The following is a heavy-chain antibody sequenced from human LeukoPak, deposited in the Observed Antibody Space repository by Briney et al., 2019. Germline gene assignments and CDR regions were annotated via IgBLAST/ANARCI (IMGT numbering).Heavy chain of an antibody. J-gene: IGHJ6*02. CDR3: ASLYQAANYYYYGMDV. Sequence: SETLSLTCAVYGGSFSGYYWSWIRQPPGKGLEWIGEINHSGSTNYNPSLKSRVTISVDTSKNRFSLKLSSVTAADTAVYYCASLYQAANYYYYGMDVWGQGTPVTVSS. D-gene: IGHD3-16*02. V-gene: IGHV4-34*01. CDR1: GGSFSGYY. CDR2: INHSGST.